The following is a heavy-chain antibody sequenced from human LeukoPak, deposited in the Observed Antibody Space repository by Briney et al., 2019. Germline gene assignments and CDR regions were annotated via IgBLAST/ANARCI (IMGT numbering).Heavy chain of an antibody. Sequence: GGSLRLSCAASGFTFSSYGMHWVRQAPGKGLVWVSHINGDGSTTSYADSVKGRFTISRDNAKNTLDLQMNSLRAEDTAVYYCARGGGYSYGSFDYWGQGTLVTVSS. D-gene: IGHD5-18*01. J-gene: IGHJ4*02. CDR2: INGDGSTT. CDR1: GFTFSSYG. V-gene: IGHV3-74*01. CDR3: ARGGGYSYGSFDY.